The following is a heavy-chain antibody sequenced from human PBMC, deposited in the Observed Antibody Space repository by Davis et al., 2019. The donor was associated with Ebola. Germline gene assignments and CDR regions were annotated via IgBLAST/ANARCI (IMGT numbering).Heavy chain of an antibody. D-gene: IGHD1-26*01. Sequence: ASVKVSCKASGYTFTSYYMHWVRQAPGQGLEWMGIINPSGGSTSYAQKFQGRVTITRDTSASTAYMELSSLRSEDTAVYYCARATVPGSYYNYWGQGTLVTVSS. CDR2: INPSGGST. CDR1: GYTFTSYY. V-gene: IGHV1-46*01. J-gene: IGHJ4*02. CDR3: ARATVPGSYYNY.